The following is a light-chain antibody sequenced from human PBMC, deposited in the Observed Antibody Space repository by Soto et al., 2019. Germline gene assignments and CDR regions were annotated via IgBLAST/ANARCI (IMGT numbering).Light chain of an antibody. V-gene: IGKV3-15*01. CDR1: QNFDSN. J-gene: IGKJ4*01. CDR3: QQYDNWPLT. CDR2: STF. Sequence: EIVMTQSPDTLSVSPGERATLSCRASQNFDSNLAWYQQKPGQAPRLLIYSTFTRATGIPARFSGSGSGTEFALTVSSLQSEDFAVYYCQQYDNWPLTFGGGTKVDI.